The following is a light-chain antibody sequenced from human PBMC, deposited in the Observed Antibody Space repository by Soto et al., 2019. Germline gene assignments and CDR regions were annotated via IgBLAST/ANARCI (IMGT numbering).Light chain of an antibody. CDR1: SSNIGTSS. J-gene: IGLJ1*01. V-gene: IGLV1-44*01. CDR3: AAWDDSLNGHV. Sequence: QSVLTHPHSASGTPGQRVTISCSGSSSNIGTSSVHWFQQLPGTAPKLLISTTNQRPSGVPERFSGSKSGTSASLAISGLQSEDEADYYCAAWDDSLNGHVFGTGTKV. CDR2: TTN.